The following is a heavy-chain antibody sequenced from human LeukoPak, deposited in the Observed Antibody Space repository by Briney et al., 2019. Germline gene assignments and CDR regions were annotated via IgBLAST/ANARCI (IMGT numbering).Heavy chain of an antibody. Sequence: GSLRLSCAVSGFTFSFYSMNWVRQPPGKGLEWIGEINHSGSTNYNPSLKSRVTISVDTSKNQFSLKLTSVTAADTAVYYCARGGSGYVYWGQGTLVTVSS. CDR2: INHSGST. J-gene: IGHJ4*02. V-gene: IGHV4-34*01. CDR3: ARGGSGYVY. D-gene: IGHD3-22*01. CDR1: GFTFSFYS.